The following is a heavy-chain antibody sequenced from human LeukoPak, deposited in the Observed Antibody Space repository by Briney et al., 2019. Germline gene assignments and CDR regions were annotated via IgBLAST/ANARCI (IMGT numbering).Heavy chain of an antibody. CDR3: ARGLTGDLPAALLFDY. Sequence: GASVKVSCKASGGTFGSYAISWVRQAPGQGLEWMGGIIPIFGTANYAQKFQGRVTITTDESTSTAYMELSSLRSEDTAVYYCARGLTGDLPAALLFDYWGQGTLVTVSS. D-gene: IGHD2-2*01. CDR2: IIPIFGTA. CDR1: GGTFGSYA. J-gene: IGHJ4*02. V-gene: IGHV1-69*05.